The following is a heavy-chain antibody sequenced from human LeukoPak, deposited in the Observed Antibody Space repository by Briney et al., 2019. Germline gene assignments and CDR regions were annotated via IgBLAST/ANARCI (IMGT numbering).Heavy chain of an antibody. Sequence: SETLSLTCTVSGDSFSYFYWSWIRQPPGKGLEWIGYIYNSGSTNYNPSLKSRVTISLDTSKNQFSLKLSPVTAADTAVYYCARGVVAAAGRTFDFWGQGTLVTVSS. CDR3: ARGVVAAAGRTFDF. J-gene: IGHJ4*02. V-gene: IGHV4-59*01. D-gene: IGHD6-13*01. CDR1: GDSFSYFY. CDR2: IYNSGST.